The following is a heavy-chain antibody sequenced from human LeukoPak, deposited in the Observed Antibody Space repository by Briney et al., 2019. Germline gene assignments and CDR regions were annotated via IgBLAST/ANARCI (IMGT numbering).Heavy chain of an antibody. CDR2: INTDGSTT. CDR3: ARGRGGSYHY. CDR1: GFTFSNDW. D-gene: IGHD1-26*01. Sequence: GGSLRLSCAASGFTFSNDWMHWVRQAPGKGLVWVSRINTDGSTTTYADSVKGRFTISRDNAKNALYLQMNSLRVEDTAVYYCARGRGGSYHYWGQGTLVTVSS. J-gene: IGHJ4*02. V-gene: IGHV3-74*01.